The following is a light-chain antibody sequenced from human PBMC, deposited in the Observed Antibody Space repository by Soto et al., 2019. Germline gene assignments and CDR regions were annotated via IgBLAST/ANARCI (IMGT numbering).Light chain of an antibody. J-gene: IGLJ1*01. CDR3: NSQRSSGTRV. CDR1: SRDVGGYKH. Sequence: QTVVTQSPCFSWGPGHSITISWTASSRDVGGYKHVSWYQHHPGKAPKLMIYEVSNRPSGVSNRFSGSKSGYTASLTISGLQAEDEADYYCNSQRSSGTRVFGTGTKVTVL. V-gene: IGLV2-14*01. CDR2: EVS.